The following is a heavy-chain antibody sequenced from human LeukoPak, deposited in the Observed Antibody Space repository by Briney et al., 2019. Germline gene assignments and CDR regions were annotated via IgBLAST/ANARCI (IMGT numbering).Heavy chain of an antibody. J-gene: IGHJ3*02. V-gene: IGHV1-8*01. CDR3: ARGLRGYSSGWPDAFDI. CDR2: MKPNSGNT. D-gene: IGHD6-19*01. CDR1: GYTFTNYD. Sequence: ASVKVSCKASGYTFTNYDINWVRQATGQGLEWMGYMKPNSGNTGYAQKFQGRVTMTRNTPISTAYMELSSLRSEDTAVYYCARGLRGYSSGWPDAFDIWGQGTMVTVSS.